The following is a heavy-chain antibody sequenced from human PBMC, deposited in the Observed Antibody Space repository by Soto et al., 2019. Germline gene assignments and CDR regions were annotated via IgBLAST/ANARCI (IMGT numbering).Heavy chain of an antibody. CDR2: IIPIFGTA. CDR3: ARGGGLRFLEWFVGRSGYGMDV. CDR1: GGTFSSYA. Sequence: SVKVSCKASGGTFSSYAISWVRQAPGQGLEWMGGIIPIFGTANYAQKFQGRVTITADESTSTAYMELSSLRSEDTAVYYCARGGGLRFLEWFVGRSGYGMDVWG. J-gene: IGHJ6*02. D-gene: IGHD3-3*01. V-gene: IGHV1-69*13.